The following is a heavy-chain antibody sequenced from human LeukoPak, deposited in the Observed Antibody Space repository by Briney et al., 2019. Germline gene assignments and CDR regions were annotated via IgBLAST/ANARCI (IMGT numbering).Heavy chain of an antibody. D-gene: IGHD5-24*01. CDR3: ARRRWLQGFDS. J-gene: IGHJ4*02. CDR2: MYYSGST. V-gene: IGHV4-39*01. Sequence: SETLSLTCTVSGGSISSSTYYWGWIRQPPGEGLEWIGSMYYSGSTYYNSSLKSRLTISADTSNNHFSLKLSSVTAADTAVYYCARRRWLQGFDSWGQGTLVTVSS. CDR1: GGSISSSTYY.